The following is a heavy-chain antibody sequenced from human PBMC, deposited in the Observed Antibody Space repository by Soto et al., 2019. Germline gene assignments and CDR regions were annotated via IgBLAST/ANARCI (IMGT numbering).Heavy chain of an antibody. V-gene: IGHV4-30-4*01. CDR3: ARVSYDSFESSHINWFDP. Sequence: PSETLSLTCTVSGGSISSGDYYWSWIRQPPGKGLEWIGYIYYSGSTYYNPSLKSRVTISVDTSKNQFSLKLSSVTAADTAVYYCARVSYDSFESSHINWFDPWGQGTLVTVSS. CDR2: IYYSGST. D-gene: IGHD3-10*01. CDR1: GGSISSGDYY. J-gene: IGHJ5*02.